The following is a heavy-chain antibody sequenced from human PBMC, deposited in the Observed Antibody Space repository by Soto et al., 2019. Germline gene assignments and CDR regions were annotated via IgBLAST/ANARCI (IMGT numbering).Heavy chain of an antibody. D-gene: IGHD2-2*01. Sequence: EVQLVESGGGLVQPGGSLRLSCAASGFTFSDYALNWVRQAPGEGLEWISYISSSSSTIYFADSLKGRFTISRDNAKNSLYLKMNSLRDEDTAVYYCASTLQYCTSTSCYPGGRFDYWGQGTLVTVSS. CDR2: ISSSSSTI. CDR3: ASTLQYCTSTSCYPGGRFDY. V-gene: IGHV3-48*02. CDR1: GFTFSDYA. J-gene: IGHJ4*02.